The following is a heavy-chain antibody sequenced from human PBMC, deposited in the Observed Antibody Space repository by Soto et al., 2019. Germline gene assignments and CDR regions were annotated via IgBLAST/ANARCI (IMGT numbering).Heavy chain of an antibody. CDR1: GFTFSIYG. Sequence: GGSLRLSCAASGFTFSIYGMHWVRQAPGKGLEWVAVISYDGSNKYYADSVKGRFTISRDNSKNTLYLQMNSLRAEDTAVYYCARFCISTSCYASFDYWGQGTLVTVSS. D-gene: IGHD2-2*01. J-gene: IGHJ4*02. CDR3: ARFCISTSCYASFDY. CDR2: ISYDGSNK. V-gene: IGHV3-30-3*01.